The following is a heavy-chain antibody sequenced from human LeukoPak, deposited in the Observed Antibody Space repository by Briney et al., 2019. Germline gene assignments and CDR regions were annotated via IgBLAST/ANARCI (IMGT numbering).Heavy chain of an antibody. Sequence: PGRSLRLSCAASGFTFSSYGMHWVRQAPGKGLEWVAVISYDGSNKYYADSVKGRFTISRDNSKNTLYLQMNSLRAEDTAVYYCARNGGGDIVATVYYFDYWGQGTLVTVSS. CDR2: ISYDGSNK. J-gene: IGHJ4*02. D-gene: IGHD5-12*01. CDR1: GFTFSSYG. V-gene: IGHV3-30*03. CDR3: ARNGGGDIVATVYYFDY.